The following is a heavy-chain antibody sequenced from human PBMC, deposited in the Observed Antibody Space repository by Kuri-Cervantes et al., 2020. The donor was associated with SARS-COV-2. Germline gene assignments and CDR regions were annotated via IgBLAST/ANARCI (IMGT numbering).Heavy chain of an antibody. CDR3: ATDKPSYGGNGYLQL. J-gene: IGHJ1*01. CDR2: IYYNGVT. Sequence: LRLSCSVSGGSIRSGAYYCHWIRHRPGKGLEWIGNIYYNGVTYYNPSLKSRVTISVDMSKNQLSLKLSSMTAADTAVYYCATDKPSYGGNGYLQLWGQGTLVTVSS. CDR1: GGSIRSGAYY. D-gene: IGHD4-23*01. V-gene: IGHV4-31*03.